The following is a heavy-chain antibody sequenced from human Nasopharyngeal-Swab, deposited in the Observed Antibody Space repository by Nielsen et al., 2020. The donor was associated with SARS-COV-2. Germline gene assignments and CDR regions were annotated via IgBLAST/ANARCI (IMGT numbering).Heavy chain of an antibody. CDR1: GGSFSDYY. J-gene: IGHJ4*02. D-gene: IGHD3-16*02. CDR3: ARAHYDYVWGTYRDY. CDR2: INHSGST. Sequence: SETLSLTCAVYGGSFSDYYWSWIRQPPGKGLEWIGEINHSGSTNYNPSLKSRVTISVDTSKNQFSLKLSSVTAADTAVYYCARAHYDYVWGTYRDYWGQGTLVTVSS. V-gene: IGHV4-34*01.